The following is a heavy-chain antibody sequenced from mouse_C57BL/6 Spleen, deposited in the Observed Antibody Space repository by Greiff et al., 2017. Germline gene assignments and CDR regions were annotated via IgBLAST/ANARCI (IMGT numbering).Heavy chain of an antibody. CDR1: GFTFNTYA. V-gene: IGHV10-3*01. D-gene: IGHD3-3*01. CDR2: IRSKSSNYAT. J-gene: IGHJ4*01. CDR3: VRDGTVGYYYAMDY. Sequence: EVKLVESGGGLVQPKGSLKLSCAASGFTFNTYAMHWVRQAPGKGLEWVARIRSKSSNYATYYADSVKDRFTISSDDSQSMLYLQMNNLKTEDTAMYSCVRDGTVGYYYAMDYWGQGTSVTVSS.